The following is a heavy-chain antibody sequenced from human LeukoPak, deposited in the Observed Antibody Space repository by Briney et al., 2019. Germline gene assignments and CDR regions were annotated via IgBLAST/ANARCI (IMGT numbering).Heavy chain of an antibody. CDR2: ISTDGSSR. J-gene: IGHJ6*02. D-gene: IGHD2/OR15-2a*01. Sequence: GGSLRLSCAASGFTFSSYWMHWLRQEPRRGLVWVSRISTDGSSRSYADSVKGRFTISRDNGKNTLYLQMNSLRAEDTAVYYCASYLTSIPSGMDVWGQGATVTVSS. CDR3: ASYLTSIPSGMDV. V-gene: IGHV3-74*01. CDR1: GFTFSSYW.